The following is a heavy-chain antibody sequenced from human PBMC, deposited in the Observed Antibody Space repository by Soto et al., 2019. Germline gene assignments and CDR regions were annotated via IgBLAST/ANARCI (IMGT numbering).Heavy chain of an antibody. V-gene: IGHV4-34*01. CDR3: ARHRNPRSGWYCFDY. J-gene: IGHJ4*02. D-gene: IGHD6-19*01. CDR2: INHSGST. Sequence: QVQLQQWGAGLLKPSETLSLTCAVYGGSFSGYYWSWIRQPPGKGLEWIGEINHSGSTNYNPSLTSRVTISVDTSKNQFSLKLSSVTAADTAVYYCARHRNPRSGWYCFDYWGQGTLVTVSS. CDR1: GGSFSGYY.